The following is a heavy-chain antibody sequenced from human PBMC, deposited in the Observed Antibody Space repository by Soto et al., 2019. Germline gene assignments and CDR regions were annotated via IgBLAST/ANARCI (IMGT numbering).Heavy chain of an antibody. Sequence: QVQLQASGPGLVKPSETLSLTCTVSGGSISRYYWTWIRQSPGKGLEWIGYIYYSGSTKYNPSLKSRVTISIDTSKTHFSLDLNSVTAADTAVYYCARSGLREEYYFDSWGQGTLVTVSS. CDR1: GGSISRYY. CDR3: ARSGLREEYYFDS. J-gene: IGHJ4*02. D-gene: IGHD4-17*01. CDR2: IYYSGST. V-gene: IGHV4-59*01.